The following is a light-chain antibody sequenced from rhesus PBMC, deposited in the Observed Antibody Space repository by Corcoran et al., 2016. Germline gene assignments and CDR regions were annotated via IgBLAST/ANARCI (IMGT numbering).Light chain of an antibody. CDR1: QGIRNW. Sequence: DIQMTQSPSSLSASVGDRVTITCQASQGIRNWLAWYQQKPGKAPKLLIYAASSLQSGVPSRFSGSGSGTEFTLTISSLQPEDFATYYCQQHNSNPPWTFGQGTKVEIK. V-gene: IGKV1-33*02. J-gene: IGKJ1*01. CDR2: AAS. CDR3: QQHNSNPPWT.